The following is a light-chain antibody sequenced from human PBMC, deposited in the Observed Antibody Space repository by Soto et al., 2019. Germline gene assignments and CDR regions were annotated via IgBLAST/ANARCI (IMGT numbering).Light chain of an antibody. J-gene: IGKJ5*01. Sequence: IQLTQYPHSLSSSVGGRVTITCRASQDISGYLAWYQQKPGKAPKLLVYAASTLLSDVPSRFSGSGSGTDFTLSISSLQPDDFATYYCQQLNSDPPYTFGQGTRLEIK. CDR2: AAS. CDR3: QQLNSDPPYT. CDR1: QDISGY. V-gene: IGKV1-9*01.